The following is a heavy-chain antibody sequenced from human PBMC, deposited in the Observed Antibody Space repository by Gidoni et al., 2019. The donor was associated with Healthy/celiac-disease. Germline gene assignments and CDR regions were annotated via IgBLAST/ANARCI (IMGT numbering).Heavy chain of an antibody. CDR1: GGSISSYY. CDR3: ARVVAARHFDY. D-gene: IGHD6-6*01. V-gene: IGHV4-59*01. CDR2: IYYSGST. Sequence: QVQLQESGPGLVKPSETLSLPCTVSGGSISSYYWSWIRQPPGKGLEWIGYIYYSGSTNYNPSLKSRVTISVDTSKNQFSLKLSSVTAADTAVYYCARVVAARHFDYWGQGTLVTVSS. J-gene: IGHJ4*02.